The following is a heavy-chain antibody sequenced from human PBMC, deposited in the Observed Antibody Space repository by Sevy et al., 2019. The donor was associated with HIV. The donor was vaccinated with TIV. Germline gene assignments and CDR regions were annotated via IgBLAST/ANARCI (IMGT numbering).Heavy chain of an antibody. J-gene: IGHJ5*02. Sequence: GGSLRLSCAASGFTVSSNYMSWVRQAPGKGLEWVSVISSGGSTYYAYSVKGRFTISRDNSKNTLYLQMNSLRAEDTAVYYCARDGDSSGRLGGWFDPWGHGTLVTVSS. CDR1: GFTVSSNY. CDR3: ARDGDSSGRLGGWFDP. D-gene: IGHD3-22*01. V-gene: IGHV3-66*01. CDR2: ISSGGST.